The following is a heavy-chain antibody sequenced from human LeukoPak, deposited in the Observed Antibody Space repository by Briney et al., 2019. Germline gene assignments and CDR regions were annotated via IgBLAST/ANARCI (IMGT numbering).Heavy chain of an antibody. Sequence: PSVTLSLTCTVSGGSISSYYWNWIRQPPGKGLEWIGYIYFSGTTNYNPSLKSRVTISVDTSKKQFSLKLTSATAADTAVYYCARGDDYKSTLFDYWGQGTLVTVSS. CDR2: IYFSGTT. CDR3: ARGDDYKSTLFDY. V-gene: IGHV4-59*01. D-gene: IGHD5-12*01. CDR1: GGSISSYY. J-gene: IGHJ4*02.